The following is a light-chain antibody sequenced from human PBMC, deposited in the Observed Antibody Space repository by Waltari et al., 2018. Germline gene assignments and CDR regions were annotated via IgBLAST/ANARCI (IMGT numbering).Light chain of an antibody. Sequence: QSALTQPPSASGSPGQSVTISCTGTSRDVGGYNYVPWYQHHPGKAHKLMLYEVSKRPSGVPDRFSGSKSGNTASLTVSGLQAEDEADYYCSSYAGSNNLGVFGTGTKVTVL. CDR2: EVS. V-gene: IGLV2-8*01. CDR3: SSYAGSNNLGV. CDR1: SRDVGGYNY. J-gene: IGLJ1*01.